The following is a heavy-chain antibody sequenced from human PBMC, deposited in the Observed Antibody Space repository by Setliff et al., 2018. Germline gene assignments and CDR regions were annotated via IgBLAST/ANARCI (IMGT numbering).Heavy chain of an antibody. CDR2: ISNDAYTI. CDR3: ARVHYETSTYSPTLFDH. D-gene: IGHD3-22*01. CDR1: GFSFSDYY. V-gene: IGHV3-11*01. Sequence: GGSLRLSCAASGFSFSDYYMMWIRQAPGKGLEWVSYISNDAYTIHYADSMKGRLTISRDNSKNSVFLQMNSLRVEDTAVYYCARVHYETSTYSPTLFDHWGQGALVTVSP. J-gene: IGHJ4*02.